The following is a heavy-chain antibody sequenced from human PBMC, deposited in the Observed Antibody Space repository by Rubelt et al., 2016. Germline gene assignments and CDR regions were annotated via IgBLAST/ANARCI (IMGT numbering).Heavy chain of an antibody. CDR2: ITHSGST. Sequence: QVQLQQWGAGLLKPSETLSLTCAVYGGSFSGYYWSWIRLPPGKGLEWIGEITHSGSTTYNLSLKIRVTISVDTSKTQFSPKLSSVTAADTAAYYCARAEDYYSSWFDPWGQGTLVTVSS. CDR1: GGSFSGYY. CDR3: ARAEDYYSSWFDP. J-gene: IGHJ5*02. D-gene: IGHD3-22*01. V-gene: IGHV4-34*01.